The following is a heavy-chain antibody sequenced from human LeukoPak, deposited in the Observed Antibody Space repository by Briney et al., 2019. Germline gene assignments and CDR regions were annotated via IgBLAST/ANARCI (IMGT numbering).Heavy chain of an antibody. D-gene: IGHD2-2*01. CDR1: GFTFDDYG. Sequence: RPGGSLRLSCAASGFTFDDYGMSWVRQAPGKGLDWVSGINWNGGSTGYADSVKGRFTISRDNAKNSLYLQMNSLRAEDTALYYCARSGFYCSSTSCYDGYYYYYYMDVWGKGTTVTVSS. V-gene: IGHV3-20*04. CDR3: ARSGFYCSSTSCYDGYYYYYYMDV. J-gene: IGHJ6*03. CDR2: INWNGGST.